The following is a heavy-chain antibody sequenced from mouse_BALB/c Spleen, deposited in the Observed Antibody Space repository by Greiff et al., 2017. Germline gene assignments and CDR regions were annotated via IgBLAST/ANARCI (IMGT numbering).Heavy chain of an antibody. CDR1: GYTFTSYW. J-gene: IGHJ2*01. CDR2: INPSTGYT. Sequence: VQLQESGAELAKPGASVKMSCKASGYTFTSYWMHWVKQRPGQGLEWIGYINPSTGYTEYNQKFKDKATLTADKSSSTAYMQLSSLTSEDSAVYYCVAGTSRYYFDYWGQGTTLTVSS. CDR3: VAGTSRYYFDY. V-gene: IGHV1-7*01. D-gene: IGHD4-1*01.